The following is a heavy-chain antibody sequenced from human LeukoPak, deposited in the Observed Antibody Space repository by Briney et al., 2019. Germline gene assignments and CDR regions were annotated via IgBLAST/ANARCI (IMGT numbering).Heavy chain of an antibody. CDR2: IYSGGST. D-gene: IGHD7-27*01. CDR1: GFTVSSNY. V-gene: IGHV3-53*01. J-gene: IGHJ3*02. Sequence: PGGSLRLSCAASGFTVSSNYMSWVRPAPGKGREWVSVIYSGGSTYYADSVKGRFTISRDNSKNTLYLQMNSLRAEDTAVYYCARDLTGARSGAFDIWGQGTMVTVSS. CDR3: ARDLTGARSGAFDI.